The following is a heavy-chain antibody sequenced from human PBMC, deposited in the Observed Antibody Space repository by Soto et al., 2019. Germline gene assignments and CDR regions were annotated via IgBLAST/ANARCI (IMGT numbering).Heavy chain of an antibody. Sequence: EVQLLESGGGLVQSGGSMRLSCAASGFTFSSYAMSWVRQPPGKGLDWVSGISDSGSNTYYADSVKGRFTISRDNSKNTLYLQMNNLRVEDKAVYYCADGGEWSFNFEYWGQGTLVTVCS. CDR3: ADGGEWSFNFEY. CDR1: GFTFSSYA. J-gene: IGHJ4*02. CDR2: ISDSGSNT. D-gene: IGHD3-3*01. V-gene: IGHV3-23*01.